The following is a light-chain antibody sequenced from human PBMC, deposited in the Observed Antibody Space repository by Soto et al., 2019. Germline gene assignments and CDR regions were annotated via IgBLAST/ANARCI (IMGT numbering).Light chain of an antibody. Sequence: DIQMTQSPSTLSASVGDRVTITCRASQSISNWLAWYQQKPGKAPKVLIYKASSLESGVPSRFSGSGSGTEFTLTISSLQPDDFTTYYCQQYNSYPVTFGGGTKVDIK. V-gene: IGKV1-5*03. CDR3: QQYNSYPVT. J-gene: IGKJ4*01. CDR1: QSISNW. CDR2: KAS.